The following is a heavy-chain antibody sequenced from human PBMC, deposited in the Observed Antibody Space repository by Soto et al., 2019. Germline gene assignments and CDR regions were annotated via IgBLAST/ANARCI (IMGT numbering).Heavy chain of an antibody. D-gene: IGHD3-22*01. CDR1: GFTFSSYS. Sequence: VQLVESGGGLVQPGGSLRLSCAASGFTFSSYSMNWVRQAPGKGLEWVSYISSSSSTIYYADSVKGRFTISRDNAKNSLYLQMNSLRDEDTAVYYCARGNYYYDSSGYYAEWGQGTLVTVSS. V-gene: IGHV3-48*02. J-gene: IGHJ4*02. CDR2: ISSSSSTI. CDR3: ARGNYYYDSSGYYAE.